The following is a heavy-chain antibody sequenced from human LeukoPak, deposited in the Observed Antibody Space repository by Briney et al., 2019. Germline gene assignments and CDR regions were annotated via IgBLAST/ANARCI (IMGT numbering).Heavy chain of an antibody. CDR1: GFIFRDYA. J-gene: IGHJ4*02. D-gene: IGHD3-3*01. Sequence: GGSLRLSCTASGFIFRDYAMSWFRQAPGKGLEWVSYISSSGSTIYYADSVEGRFTISRDNAKNSLYLQMNSLRADDTAVYYCARSARLMKGVVEVTALDDWGQGTLVTVSS. V-gene: IGHV3-11*04. CDR2: ISSSGSTI. CDR3: ARSARLMKGVVEVTALDD.